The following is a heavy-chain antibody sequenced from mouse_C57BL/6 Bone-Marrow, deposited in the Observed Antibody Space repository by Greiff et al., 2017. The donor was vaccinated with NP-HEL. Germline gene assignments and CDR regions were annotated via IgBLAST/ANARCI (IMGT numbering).Heavy chain of an antibody. V-gene: IGHV1-50*01. CDR1: GYTFTSYW. Sequence: VQLQQPGAELVKPGASVKLSCKASGYTFTSYWMHWVKQRPGQGLEWIGKIHPSDSYTNYNQKFKGKATLTVDTSSRTAYMQLSSLTSKDSAVYYCAMNNYYGLYYFDYWGQGTTLTVSS. CDR2: IHPSDSYT. CDR3: AMNNYYGLYYFDY. D-gene: IGHD1-1*01. J-gene: IGHJ2*01.